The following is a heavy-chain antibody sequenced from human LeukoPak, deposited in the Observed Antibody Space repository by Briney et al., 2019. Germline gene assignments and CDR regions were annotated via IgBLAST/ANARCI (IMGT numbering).Heavy chain of an antibody. D-gene: IGHD3-22*01. V-gene: IGHV3-73*01. CDR2: IRSKANSYAT. Sequence: PGGSLRLSCAASGFTFSSYAMHWVRQASGKGLEWVGRIRSKANSYATAYAASVKGRFTISRDDSKNTAYLQMNSLKTEDTAVYYCTVPYYYDSSGYYGDYWGQGTLVIVSS. CDR1: GFTFSSYA. J-gene: IGHJ4*02. CDR3: TVPYYYDSSGYYGDY.